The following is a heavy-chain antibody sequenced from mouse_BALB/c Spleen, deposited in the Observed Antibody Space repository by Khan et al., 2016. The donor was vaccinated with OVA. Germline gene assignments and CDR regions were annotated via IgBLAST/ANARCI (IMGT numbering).Heavy chain of an antibody. CDR1: GYTFTNYG. J-gene: IGHJ3*01. V-gene: IGHV9-3-1*01. CDR3: ARSNGNYWFAY. CDR2: INTYTGEP. D-gene: IGHD2-1*01. Sequence: QIQLVQSGPELKKPGETVKISCKASGYTFTNYGMNWVKQAPGKGLKWMGWINTYTGEPTYADDFKGRFAFSLETSASTAYLQINNLKNEDTATYFCARSNGNYWFAYWGQGTQVTVSA.